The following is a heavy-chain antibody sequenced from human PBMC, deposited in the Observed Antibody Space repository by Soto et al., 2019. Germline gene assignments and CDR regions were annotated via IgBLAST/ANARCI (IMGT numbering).Heavy chain of an antibody. CDR3: ARDSPSTVSGAFDI. V-gene: IGHV1-18*01. CDR2: ISAYNGNT. CDR1: GYTFTSYG. D-gene: IGHD4-17*01. Sequence: GASVKVSCKASGYTFTSYGISWVRQAPGQGLEWMGWISAYNGNTNYAQKLQGRVTMTTDTSTSTAYMELRSLRSDDTAVYYCARDSPSTVSGAFDIWGQGTMVTVSS. J-gene: IGHJ3*02.